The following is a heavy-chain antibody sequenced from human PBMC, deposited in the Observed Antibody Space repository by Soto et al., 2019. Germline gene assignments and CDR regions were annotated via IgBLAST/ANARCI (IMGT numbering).Heavy chain of an antibody. CDR3: ARHGGYYFDY. V-gene: IGHV4-34*01. Sequence: PSETLSLTCAVYSGSFSGYYWSWIRQPPGKGLEWIGELYQGLSIVYNPSLESRVTISGYSSKNQFSLKLRSVTAADTAIYYCARHGGYYFDYWGQGTLVTVSS. J-gene: IGHJ4*02. CDR2: LYQGLSI. CDR1: SGSFSGYY.